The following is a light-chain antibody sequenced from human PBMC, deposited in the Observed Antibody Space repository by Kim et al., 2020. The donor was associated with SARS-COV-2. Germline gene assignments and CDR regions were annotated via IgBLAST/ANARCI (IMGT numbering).Light chain of an antibody. CDR3: QSYNRHNVL. CDR1: SGSIDDNY. CDR2: EDH. J-gene: IGLJ2*01. V-gene: IGLV6-57*04. Sequence: NFMLTQPHSVSECSGKTVTISWTRRSGSIDDNYVQWYQQRPGCVPTTVIYEDHQRPSGLSDRFSGSINKSSNSASLTISGLRTEDEADYYCQSYNRHNVLFGGGTQLTVL.